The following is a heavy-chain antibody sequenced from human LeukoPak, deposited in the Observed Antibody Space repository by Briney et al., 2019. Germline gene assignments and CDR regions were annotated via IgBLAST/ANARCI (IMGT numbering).Heavy chain of an antibody. V-gene: IGHV4-34*01. D-gene: IGHD3-10*01. Sequence: SETLSLTRAVHGGSFSVDYWSWIRQPPGKGLEWIGNIYHSGSTYDNPSLKSRVTISVDTSKKQCSLKLSSGTAAETAVYYCARRRAYGSGSLDYWGQGNLVTVSS. CDR3: ARRRAYGSGSLDY. CDR2: IYHSGST. J-gene: IGHJ4*02. CDR1: GGSFSVDY.